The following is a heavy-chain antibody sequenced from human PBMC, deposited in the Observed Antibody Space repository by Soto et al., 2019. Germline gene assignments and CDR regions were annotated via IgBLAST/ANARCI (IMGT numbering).Heavy chain of an antibody. CDR1: GFTFSSYG. Sequence: QVQLVESGGGVVQPGRSLRLSCAASGFTFSSYGMHWVRQAPGKGLEWVAVISYDGSNKYYADSVKGRFTISRDNSKNTLYLQMNSLRAELTAVYYCANSPYSVSYLAYFDYWGQGTLVTVSS. CDR2: ISYDGSNK. D-gene: IGHD1-26*01. V-gene: IGHV3-30*18. CDR3: ANSPYSVSYLAYFDY. J-gene: IGHJ4*02.